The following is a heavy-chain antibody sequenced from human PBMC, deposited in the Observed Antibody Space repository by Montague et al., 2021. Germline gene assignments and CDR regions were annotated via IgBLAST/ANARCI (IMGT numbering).Heavy chain of an antibody. CDR3: VKDTRDYYPDF. J-gene: IGHJ4*02. D-gene: IGHD3-3*01. CDR2: INGTCINI. Sequence: SLRLSCAASGFIFINYVMHWVRQAPGKGLAWVSGINGTCINIYYADPVKGRFTISRDNAKNSLYLQMNSLRAEDTAFYYCVKDTRDYYPDFWGQGILVTVSS. V-gene: IGHV3-9*01. CDR1: GFIFINYV.